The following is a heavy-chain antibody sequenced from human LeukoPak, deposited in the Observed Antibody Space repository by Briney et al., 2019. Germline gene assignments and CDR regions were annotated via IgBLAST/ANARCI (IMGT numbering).Heavy chain of an antibody. D-gene: IGHD5-24*01. CDR2: ISPSGNSK. J-gene: IGHJ4*02. CDR3: ARDYKYAFDN. V-gene: IGHV3-21*01. Sequence: GSLRLSCAASGLSFSSFAMSWVRQGPARGLEWVSSISPSGNSKYHADSVKGRFTISRDNAENSLYMQMNSLRAEDTGVYYCARDYKYAFDNWGQGTLVTVSS. CDR1: GLSFSSFA.